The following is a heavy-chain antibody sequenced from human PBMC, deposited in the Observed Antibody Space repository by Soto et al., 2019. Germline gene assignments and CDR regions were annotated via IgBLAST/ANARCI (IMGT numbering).Heavy chain of an antibody. CDR1: GYTFTSYG. CDR3: VRRHLSGTRLDLLAP. CDR2: INAANGDT. J-gene: IGHJ1*01. Sequence: GSSVKVSCKASGYTFTSYGIRWVRQAPGQRLEWMGWINAANGDTKYSPKFQGRVTITRDTSASTAYMELSSLRSEDTAVYYCVRRHLSGTRLDLLAPRAQGTSVT. D-gene: IGHD1-7*01. V-gene: IGHV1-3*01.